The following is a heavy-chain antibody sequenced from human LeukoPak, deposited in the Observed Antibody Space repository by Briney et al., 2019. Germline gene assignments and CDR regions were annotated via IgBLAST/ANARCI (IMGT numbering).Heavy chain of an antibody. CDR2: IYYSGST. CDR3: AREAGVRYFDWLLKRGGPYYYYYMDV. J-gene: IGHJ6*03. D-gene: IGHD3-9*01. V-gene: IGHV4-39*07. Sequence: SETLSLTCTVSGGSISSSSYYWGWIRQPPGKGLEWIGSIYYSGSTYYNPSLKSRVTISVDTSKNQFSLKLSSVTAADTAVYYCAREAGVRYFDWLLKRGGPYYYYYMDVWGKGTTVTISS. CDR1: GGSISSSSYY.